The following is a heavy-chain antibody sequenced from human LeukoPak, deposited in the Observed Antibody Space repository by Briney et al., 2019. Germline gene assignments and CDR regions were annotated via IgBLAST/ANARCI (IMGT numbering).Heavy chain of an antibody. Sequence: GGSLRLSCAASGFTFSSYAMTWVRQAPGKGLEWVSAITGSGAYTNYAASVKGRFTVSRDNSKNTIYLQMNSLRAEDTAIYYCAKRSSTSSGYFDFWGRGTLVTVSS. J-gene: IGHJ4*02. D-gene: IGHD3-22*01. CDR2: ITGSGAYT. CDR3: AKRSSTSSGYFDF. V-gene: IGHV3-23*01. CDR1: GFTFSSYA.